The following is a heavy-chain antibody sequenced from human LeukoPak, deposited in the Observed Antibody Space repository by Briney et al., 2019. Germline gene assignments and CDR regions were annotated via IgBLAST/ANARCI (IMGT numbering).Heavy chain of an antibody. J-gene: IGHJ6*02. CDR3: ARDREWLFKRSYYYGMDV. CDR1: GFTFSSYW. Sequence: GGSLRLSCAASGFTFSSYWMNWARQAPGKGLEWVASINHNGNVNYYVDSVKGRFTISRDNAKNSLYLQMNSLRAEDTAVYYCARDREWLFKRSYYYGMDVWGQGTTVTVSS. D-gene: IGHD3-3*01. V-gene: IGHV3-7*01. CDR2: INHNGNVN.